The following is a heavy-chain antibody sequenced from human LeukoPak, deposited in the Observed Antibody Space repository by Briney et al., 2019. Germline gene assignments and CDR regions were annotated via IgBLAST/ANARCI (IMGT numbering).Heavy chain of an antibody. J-gene: IGHJ4*02. CDR1: GGSISSSSYY. V-gene: IGHV4-39*01. D-gene: IGHD2-2*01. CDR2: IYYSGST. Sequence: SEPLSLTCTVSGGSISSSSYYWGWIRQPPGKGLEWIGSIYYSGSTYYNPSLKSRVTISVDTSKNQFSLKLSSVTAADTAVYYCARRAIDDIVVVPAASFFDYWGQGTLVTVSS. CDR3: ARRAIDDIVVVPAASFFDY.